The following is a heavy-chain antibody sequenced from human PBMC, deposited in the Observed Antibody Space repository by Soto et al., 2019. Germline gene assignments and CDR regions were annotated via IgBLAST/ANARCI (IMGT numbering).Heavy chain of an antibody. CDR2: ISAYNGNT. V-gene: IGHV1-18*01. J-gene: IGHJ5*02. D-gene: IGHD6-13*01. CDR3: AREDSSSWYEKWFDP. CDR1: GSTTTYA. Sequence: ASVKVSCKASGSTTTYAVHWVRQAPGQGLEWMGWISAYNGNTNYAQKLQGRVTMTTDTSTSTAYMELRSLRSDDTAVYYCAREDSSSWYEKWFDPWGQGTLVTVSS.